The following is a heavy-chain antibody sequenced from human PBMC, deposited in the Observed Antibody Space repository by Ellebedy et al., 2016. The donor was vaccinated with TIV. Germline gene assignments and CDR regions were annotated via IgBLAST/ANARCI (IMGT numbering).Heavy chain of an antibody. D-gene: IGHD3-10*01. CDR1: GFTFSSYA. V-gene: IGHV3-23*01. CDR2: ISGSGGST. CDR3: ARGWGYGSGILDV. Sequence: GGSLRLXXAASGFTFSSYAMSWVRQAPGKGLEWVSAISGSGGSTYYADSVKGRFTISRDNSKNTLYLQMNSLRAEDTAVYYCARGWGYGSGILDVWGQGTTVTVSS. J-gene: IGHJ6*02.